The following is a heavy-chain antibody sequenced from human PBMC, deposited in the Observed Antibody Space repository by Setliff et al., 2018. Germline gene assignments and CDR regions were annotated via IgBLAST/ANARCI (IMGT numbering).Heavy chain of an antibody. J-gene: IGHJ4*02. CDR2: ISAYSDDT. V-gene: IGHV1-18*01. CDR1: GHTFITFG. CDR3: AYDSSGYYPGY. Sequence: ASVKVSCKASGHTFITFGISWVRQAPGQGLEWMGWISAYSDDTKYAEKFQGRVIMTMDTSTGTAYMELRSLRSDDTAVYICAYDSSGYYPGYWGQGTLVTVSS. D-gene: IGHD3-22*01.